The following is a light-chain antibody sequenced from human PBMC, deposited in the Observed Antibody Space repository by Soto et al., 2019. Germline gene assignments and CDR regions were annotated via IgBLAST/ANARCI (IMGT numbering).Light chain of an antibody. V-gene: IGKV1-12*01. CDR2: AAS. J-gene: IGKJ4*01. CDR3: QQANSFPLT. Sequence: DIQMTQSPSSASASVGDRVTITCRASQGISNWLAWYQQKPGRAPNLLISAASSLQSGVPSRFSGSESGTDFTLIISSLQPEDFATYYCQQANSFPLTFGGGTKVEI. CDR1: QGISNW.